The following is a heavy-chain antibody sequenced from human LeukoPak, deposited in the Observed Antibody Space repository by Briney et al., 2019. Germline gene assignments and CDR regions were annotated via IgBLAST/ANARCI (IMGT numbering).Heavy chain of an antibody. Sequence: PGGSLRLSCAASGFTFSSYWMSWVRQAPGKGLEWVANIKQDGSEKYYVDSVKGRFTISRDNSKNTLYLQMNSLRAEDTAVYYCARDQRGQSFDYWGQGTLVTVSS. CDR1: GFTFSSYW. J-gene: IGHJ4*02. V-gene: IGHV3-7*01. CDR3: ARDQRGQSFDY. CDR2: IKQDGSEK.